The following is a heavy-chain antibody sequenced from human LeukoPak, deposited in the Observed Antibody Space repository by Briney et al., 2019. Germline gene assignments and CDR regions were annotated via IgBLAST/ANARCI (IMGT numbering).Heavy chain of an antibody. Sequence: GGSLRLSCAASGFTFSSYEMNWVRQAPGKGLEWISYISSSGTSIYYADSVKGRFTISRDNAKNSLYLQMNSLRVEDTAIYYCATQGRRTKLGIWGQGTMVTVSS. D-gene: IGHD1-7*01. J-gene: IGHJ3*02. CDR3: ATQGRRTKLGI. CDR1: GFTFSSYE. CDR2: ISSSGTSI. V-gene: IGHV3-48*03.